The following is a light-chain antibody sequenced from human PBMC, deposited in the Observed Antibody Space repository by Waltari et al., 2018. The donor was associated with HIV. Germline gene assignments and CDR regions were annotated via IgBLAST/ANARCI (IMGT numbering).Light chain of an antibody. CDR3: QHYTNWPLT. V-gene: IGKV3-15*01. CDR2: GAT. Sequence: EVVMTQSPAALSVFPGERATLSCSASQTVSRDLTWYQQKAGQAPRLLIYGATSRATDIPARFSGSGSGTEFTLTISSLQSEDFAVYYCQHYTNWPLTFGGGTKVEI. CDR1: QTVSRD. J-gene: IGKJ4*01.